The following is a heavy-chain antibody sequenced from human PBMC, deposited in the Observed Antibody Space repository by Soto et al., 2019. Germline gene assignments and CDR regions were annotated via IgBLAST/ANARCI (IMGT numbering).Heavy chain of an antibody. CDR1: GYTLTELS. J-gene: IGHJ6*03. V-gene: IGHV1-24*01. CDR3: ATSLRLVVPAHYGYHYKDV. Sequence: GASVKVSCKVSGYTLTELSMHWVRQAPGKGLEWMGGFDPDDGETIYAQKFQGRVTMTEDTSTDTAYMELSSLRSEDTAVYYCATSLRLVVPAHYGYHYKDVWGKGTTVTVSS. D-gene: IGHD2-2*01. CDR2: FDPDDGET.